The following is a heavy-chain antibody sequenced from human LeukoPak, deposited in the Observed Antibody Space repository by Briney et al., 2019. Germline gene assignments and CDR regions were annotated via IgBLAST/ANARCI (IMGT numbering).Heavy chain of an antibody. CDR3: AREREYNYGHMLGY. D-gene: IGHD5-18*01. J-gene: IGHJ4*02. Sequence: PGGSLRLSCAASVFTLSSYSMNWVRQAPGKGLGSVSSISGSSIYIYNADSVKGRVTISRDKAKNSLYLQMNSLRAEDTAVYYCAREREYNYGHMLGYWGQGTLVTVSS. CDR2: ISGSSIYI. CDR1: VFTLSSYS. V-gene: IGHV3-21*01.